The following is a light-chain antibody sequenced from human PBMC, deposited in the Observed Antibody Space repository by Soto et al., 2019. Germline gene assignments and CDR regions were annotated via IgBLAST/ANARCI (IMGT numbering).Light chain of an antibody. V-gene: IGKV1-39*01. J-gene: IGKJ3*01. Sequence: DIQMTQSPSSLSASVGDRVTITCRESRNFSSYLNWYQQKPWKAPKLLIYAASSLQSGVPSRFSGSGSATDFTLTISTLQPEDFATYYGQQSYSTPFTFGLGTKVYIK. CDR3: QQSYSTPFT. CDR1: RNFSSY. CDR2: AAS.